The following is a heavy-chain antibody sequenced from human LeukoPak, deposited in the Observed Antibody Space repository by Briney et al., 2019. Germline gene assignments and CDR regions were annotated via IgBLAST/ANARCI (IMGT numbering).Heavy chain of an antibody. V-gene: IGHV4-59*01. CDR1: GGSISSYY. CDR3: ASNLYYDSSGYYRDAFDI. D-gene: IGHD3-22*01. CDR2: IYYSGST. J-gene: IGHJ3*02. Sequence: SETLSLTCTVSGGSISSYYWSWIRQPPGKGLEWIGYIYYSGSTNYNPSLKSRVTISVDTSKNQFSLKLSSVTAADTAVYYCASNLYYDSSGYYRDAFDIWGQGTMVTVSS.